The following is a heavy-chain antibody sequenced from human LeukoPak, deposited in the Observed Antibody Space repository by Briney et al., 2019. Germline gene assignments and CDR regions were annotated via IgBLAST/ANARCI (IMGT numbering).Heavy chain of an antibody. J-gene: IGHJ3*01. V-gene: IGHV3-23*01. CDR1: GLTFSSYA. D-gene: IGHD4-17*01. CDR3: AKIGAYGDYKYAFDF. Sequence: GGSLRLSCAASGLTFSSYAMSWVRQAPGKGLEWVSSISNNGGSTYYADSVQGRFTISRDNSKNTLYLQINSLGAEDTAIYYCAKIGAYGDYKYAFDFWGQGTVVTVSS. CDR2: ISNNGGST.